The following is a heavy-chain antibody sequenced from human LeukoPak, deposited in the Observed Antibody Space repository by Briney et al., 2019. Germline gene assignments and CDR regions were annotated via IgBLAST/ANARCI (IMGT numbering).Heavy chain of an antibody. Sequence: GGSLRLSCAASGFTFDDYAMHWVRQAPGKGLEWVSGISWNSGSIGYADSVKGRFTISRDNAKNSLYLQMSSLRAEDMALYYCARSSSWYRWFDYWGQGTLVTVSS. CDR1: GFTFDDYA. D-gene: IGHD6-13*01. CDR2: ISWNSGSI. J-gene: IGHJ4*02. CDR3: ARSSSWYRWFDY. V-gene: IGHV3-9*03.